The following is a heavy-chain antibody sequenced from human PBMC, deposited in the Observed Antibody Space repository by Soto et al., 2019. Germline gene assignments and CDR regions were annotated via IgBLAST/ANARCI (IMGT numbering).Heavy chain of an antibody. CDR1: GFTFDDYA. V-gene: IGHV3-9*01. CDR2: ISWNSGSI. D-gene: IGHD4-17*01. Sequence: PGGSLRLSCAASGFTFDDYAMHWVRQAPGKGLEWVSGISWNSGSIGYADSVKGRFTISRDNAKNSLYLQMNSLRAEDTALYYCAKDIFAVYGPTFDYWGQGTLVTVSS. CDR3: AKDIFAVYGPTFDY. J-gene: IGHJ4*02.